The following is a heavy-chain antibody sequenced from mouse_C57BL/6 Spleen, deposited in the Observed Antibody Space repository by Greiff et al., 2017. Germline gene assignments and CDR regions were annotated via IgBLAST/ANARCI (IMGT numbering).Heavy chain of an antibody. D-gene: IGHD1-1*01. CDR3: ASSEGYGSSYGAMDY. CDR2: INPSSGYT. CDR1: GYTFTSYT. V-gene: IGHV1-4*01. Sequence: QVQLQQSGAELARPGASVKMSCKASGYTFTSYTMHWVKQRPGQGLEWIGYINPSSGYTKYNQKFKDKATLTADQSSSTAYMQLSSLTSEDSAVYYCASSEGYGSSYGAMDYWGQGTSVTVSS. J-gene: IGHJ4*01.